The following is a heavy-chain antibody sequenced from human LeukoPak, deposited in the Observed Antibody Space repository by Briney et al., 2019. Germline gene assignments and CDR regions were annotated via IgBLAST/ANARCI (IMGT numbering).Heavy chain of an antibody. D-gene: IGHD6-19*01. CDR2: IYPGYSDT. CDR3: ARADGIGVAGTFGYYYYYMDV. CDR1: GYRLTRYW. Sequence: GEPLKISRKGSGYRLTRYWNGWGRQIPGKGLEWMGNIYPGYSDTRHRPSFQGQVTISADQSISPTYLQSRSLQASGTAMYYGARADGIGVAGTFGYYYYYMDVWGKGTTVTVSS. V-gene: IGHV5-51*01. J-gene: IGHJ6*03.